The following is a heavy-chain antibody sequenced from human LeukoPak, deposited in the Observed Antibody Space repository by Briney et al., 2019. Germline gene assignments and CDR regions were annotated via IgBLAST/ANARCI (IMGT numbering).Heavy chain of an antibody. J-gene: IGHJ4*02. CDR3: ARRRDGYNNYYDY. CDR2: IYYSGST. D-gene: IGHD5-24*01. Sequence: SETLSLTCTVSGGSISSYYWSWIRQPPGKGLEWIGYIYYSGSTNYNPSLKSRVTISVDTSKNQFSLKLSSVTAADTAVYYCARRRDGYNNYYDYWGQGALVTVSS. V-gene: IGHV4-59*08. CDR1: GGSISSYY.